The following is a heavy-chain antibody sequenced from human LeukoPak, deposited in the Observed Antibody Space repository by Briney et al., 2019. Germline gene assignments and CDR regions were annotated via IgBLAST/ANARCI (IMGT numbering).Heavy chain of an antibody. CDR2: IYHSGST. V-gene: IGHV4-38-2*02. CDR3: ARGGEYSSSWYGSFDP. D-gene: IGHD6-13*01. J-gene: IGHJ5*02. Sequence: SETLSLTCTVSGYSISSGYYWGWIRQPPGKGLEWIGSIYHSGSTYYNPFLKSRVTISVDTSKNQFSLKLSSVTAADTAVYYCARGGEYSSSWYGSFDPWGQGTLVTVSS. CDR1: GYSISSGYY.